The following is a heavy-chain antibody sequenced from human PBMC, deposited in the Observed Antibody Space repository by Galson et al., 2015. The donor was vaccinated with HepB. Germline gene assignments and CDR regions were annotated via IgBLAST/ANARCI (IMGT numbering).Heavy chain of an antibody. CDR2: ISGSGGST. V-gene: IGHV3-23*01. CDR3: AKDDLILSFWIDY. Sequence: SLRLSCAASGFTFSSYAMSWVRQAPGKGLEWVSVISGSGGSTYYADSVKGRFTISRDNSKNTLYLQLNSLRAEDTAVCYCAKDDLILSFWIDYWGQGTLVTVSS. J-gene: IGHJ4*02. CDR1: GFTFSSYA. D-gene: IGHD3-3*01.